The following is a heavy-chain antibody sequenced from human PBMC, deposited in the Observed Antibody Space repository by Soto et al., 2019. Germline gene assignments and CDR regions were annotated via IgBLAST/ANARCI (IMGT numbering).Heavy chain of an antibody. CDR1: GGTFSSYA. D-gene: IGHD2-21*02. Sequence: QVQLVQSGAEVKKPGSSVKVSCKASGGTFSSYAISWVRQAPGQGLEWMGGIIPIFGTANYAQKFQGRVTITADESTRTADMELSSLRSEDTAVYYCAREVVTGDYYYYYGMDVWGQGTTVTVSS. CDR3: AREVVTGDYYYYYGMDV. CDR2: IIPIFGTA. J-gene: IGHJ6*02. V-gene: IGHV1-69*01.